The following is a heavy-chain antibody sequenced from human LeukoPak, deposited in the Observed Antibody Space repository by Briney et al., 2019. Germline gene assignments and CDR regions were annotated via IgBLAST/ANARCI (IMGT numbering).Heavy chain of an antibody. CDR3: ARDLGSSWYDY. J-gene: IGHJ4*02. Sequence: ASVKVSCKASGYTFTSYDINWVRQATGQGLEWMGWMNPNSGNTGYAQKFQGRVTMTRNTSISTAYMELSRLRSDDTAVYYCARDLGSSWYDYWGQGTLVTVSS. CDR2: MNPNSGNT. CDR1: GYTFTSYD. V-gene: IGHV1-8*01. D-gene: IGHD6-13*01.